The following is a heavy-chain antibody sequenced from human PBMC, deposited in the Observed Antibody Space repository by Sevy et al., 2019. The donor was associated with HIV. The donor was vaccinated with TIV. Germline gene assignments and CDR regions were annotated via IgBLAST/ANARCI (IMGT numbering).Heavy chain of an antibody. Sequence: GGSLRLSCATSGFTFSSYSMHWVRQAPGKGLEWVATISYVGINKHYADSVKGRFTISRDNFKNSLSLQMNSLRAEDTAVYFCALERLSSDVAEYFQNWGQGTLVTVSS. V-gene: IGHV3-30-3*01. CDR3: ALERLSSDVAEYFQN. D-gene: IGHD1-1*01. CDR1: GFTFSSYS. J-gene: IGHJ1*01. CDR2: ISYVGINK.